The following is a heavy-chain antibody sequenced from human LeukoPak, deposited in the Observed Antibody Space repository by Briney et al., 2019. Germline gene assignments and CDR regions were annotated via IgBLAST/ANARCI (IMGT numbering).Heavy chain of an antibody. Sequence: QTGGSLRLSCVASGFTFSKNWMHWVRQAPGKGLVWVSRIQGDGSNTNYADSVKGRFSISRDNAKNTVYLQTNSLRAEDTGIYYCARGTSAGGPISPFDFWGQGTVVTVSS. CDR3: ARGTSAGGPISPFDF. CDR1: GFTFSKNW. V-gene: IGHV3-74*01. J-gene: IGHJ4*02. CDR2: IQGDGSNT. D-gene: IGHD6-13*01.